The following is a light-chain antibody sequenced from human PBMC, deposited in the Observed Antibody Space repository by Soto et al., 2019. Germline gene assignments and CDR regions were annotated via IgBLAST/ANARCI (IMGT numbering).Light chain of an antibody. Sequence: QMTQSPSPLSASVGTRVTITGQASQYIGNFLSWYQQKPRKVPKLLIFDASNLETGVPSRFSGSGSGTDFTFTISSLQPEDIATYYCQQYDNFPLTFGEGTKVDI. CDR1: QYIGNF. J-gene: IGKJ4*01. V-gene: IGKV1-33*01. CDR2: DAS. CDR3: QQYDNFPLT.